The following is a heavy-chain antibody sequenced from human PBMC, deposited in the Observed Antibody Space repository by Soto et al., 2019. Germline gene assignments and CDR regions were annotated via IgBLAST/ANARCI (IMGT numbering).Heavy chain of an antibody. CDR3: ARVDYDYVWGGSYGMDV. V-gene: IGHV3-53*01. CDR2: IYGGGST. D-gene: IGHD3-16*01. Sequence: PGGSLRLSCAASGFTVSSNYMSWVRQAPGKGLEWVSVIYGGGSTYYADSVKGRFTISRDNSKNTLYLQMNSLRAEDTAVYYCARVDYDYVWGGSYGMDVWGQGTTVTVSS. J-gene: IGHJ6*02. CDR1: GFTVSSNY.